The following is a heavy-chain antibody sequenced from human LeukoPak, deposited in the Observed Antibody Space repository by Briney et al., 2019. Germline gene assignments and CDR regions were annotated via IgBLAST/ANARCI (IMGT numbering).Heavy chain of an antibody. CDR2: ISYDGSNK. CDR3: ARALRFGALLNSYYYYGMDV. D-gene: IGHD3-10*01. V-gene: IGHV3-30*04. Sequence: PGRSLRLSCAASGFTLSSYAMHWVRQAPGKGLEWVAVISYDGSNKYYADSVKGRFTISRDNSKNTLYLQMNSLRAEDTAVYYCARALRFGALLNSYYYYGMDVWGQGTTVTVSS. CDR1: GFTLSSYA. J-gene: IGHJ6*02.